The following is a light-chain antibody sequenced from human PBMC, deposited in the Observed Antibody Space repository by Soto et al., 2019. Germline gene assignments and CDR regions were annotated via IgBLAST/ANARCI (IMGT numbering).Light chain of an antibody. Sequence: EIVMTQSPATLSVSPGERATLSCRASQSVYSNLAWYQQNPGQPPRLLVYEASTRATGIPARFSGSGSGTDFTLTSSGLESEDFAVYYCQQYKRWPLTFGGGTKVEVK. J-gene: IGKJ4*01. CDR2: EAS. CDR3: QQYKRWPLT. CDR1: QSVYSN. V-gene: IGKV3-15*01.